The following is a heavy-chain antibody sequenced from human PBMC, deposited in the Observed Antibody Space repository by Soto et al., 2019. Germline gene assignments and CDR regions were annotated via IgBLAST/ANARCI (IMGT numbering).Heavy chain of an antibody. CDR3: ARDRPEGATLDY. J-gene: IGHJ4*02. CDR2: ISSSSSYT. D-gene: IGHD1-26*01. Sequence: QVQLVESGGGLVKPGGSLRLSCAASGFTFSDYYMSWIRQAPGKGLAWVSYISSSSSYTNYADSVKGRFTISRDNAKNSLYLQMNSLRAEDTAVYYGARDRPEGATLDYWGQGTLVTVSS. CDR1: GFTFSDYY. V-gene: IGHV3-11*05.